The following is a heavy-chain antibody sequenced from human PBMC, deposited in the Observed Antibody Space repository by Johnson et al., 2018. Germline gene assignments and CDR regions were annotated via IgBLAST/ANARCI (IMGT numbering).Heavy chain of an antibody. Sequence: QVQLVQSGAEVKKPGASVKVSCKASGYTFTSYYMHWVRQAPGQGLEWMGIINPSGGSTSYAQKFQGRVTMTRDTSTSTVYMELNSLKIEDTAVYYCMTDRGSAIWGQGTMVTVSS. CDR3: MTDRGSAI. V-gene: IGHV1-46*01. D-gene: IGHD1-26*01. CDR1: GYTFTSYY. J-gene: IGHJ3*02. CDR2: INPSGGST.